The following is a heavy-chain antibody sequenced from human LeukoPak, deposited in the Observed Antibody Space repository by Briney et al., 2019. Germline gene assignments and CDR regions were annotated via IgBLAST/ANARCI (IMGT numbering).Heavy chain of an antibody. J-gene: IGHJ4*02. CDR2: IYPGDSDT. V-gene: IGHV5-51*01. D-gene: IGHD3-22*01. CDR3: ARHYYYDSSGYRPHLDY. Sequence: GESLKISCKGSGYSFTSYWIGWVRQVPGKGLEWMGIIYPGDSDTRYSPSFQGQVTISADKSISTAYLQWSSLKASDTAMYYCARHYYYDSSGYRPHLDYWGQGTLVTVSS. CDR1: GYSFTSYW.